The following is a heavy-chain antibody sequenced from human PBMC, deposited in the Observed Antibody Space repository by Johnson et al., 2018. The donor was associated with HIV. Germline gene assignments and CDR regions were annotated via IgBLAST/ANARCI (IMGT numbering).Heavy chain of an antibody. V-gene: IGHV3-74*02. D-gene: IGHD1-26*01. CDR2: MNSDGSST. CDR3: AKRHGPIVGATHDAFDI. CDR1: GFTFSHYW. J-gene: IGHJ3*02. Sequence: VQLVESGGGLVKPGGSLRLSCAASGFTFSHYWMHWVRQAPGKGLVWVSRMNSDGSSTTYADSVKGRLTISRDNAKNTLYLQMKSRSAEDTAVYYWAKRHGPIVGATHDAFDIWGQGTMVTVSS.